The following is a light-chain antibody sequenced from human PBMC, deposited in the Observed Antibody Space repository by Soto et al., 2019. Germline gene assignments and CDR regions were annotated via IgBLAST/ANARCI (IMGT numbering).Light chain of an antibody. CDR1: QDISNY. CDR3: QQYDKLPPYT. Sequence: DIQMTQSPSSLSASVGDRVTITCQASQDISNYLNWYQQKPGKAPKLLIYDASNLETGVPSRFSGSGSGTDFTYTINSLQPEDIATYYCQQYDKLPPYTFGQGTKLEIK. V-gene: IGKV1-33*01. J-gene: IGKJ2*01. CDR2: DAS.